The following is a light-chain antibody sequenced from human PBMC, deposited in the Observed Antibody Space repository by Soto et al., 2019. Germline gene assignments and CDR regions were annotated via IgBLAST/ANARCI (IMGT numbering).Light chain of an antibody. CDR1: QSVSSK. Sequence: EIVMTQSPATLSVSPGERATLSCRASQSVSSKLAWYQQKPGQAPRLLIYGASTRATGIPARFSGSGSGTEFTLTISSLQSEDFAVYYCQQRLLWPQTFGQGTKVEI. CDR3: QQRLLWPQT. V-gene: IGKV3-15*01. CDR2: GAS. J-gene: IGKJ1*01.